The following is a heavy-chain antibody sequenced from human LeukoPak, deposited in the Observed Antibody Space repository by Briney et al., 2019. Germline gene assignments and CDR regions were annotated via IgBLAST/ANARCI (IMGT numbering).Heavy chain of an antibody. J-gene: IGHJ4*02. V-gene: IGHV1-2*02. Sequence: ASVKVSCKASGYTLTGYYMHWVRQAPGQGLEWMGWINPNSGGTNYAQKFQGRVTMTRDTSISTAYMELSRLRSDDTAVYYCARYAYSSVLIDYWGQGTLVTVSS. CDR2: INPNSGGT. D-gene: IGHD6-25*01. CDR1: GYTLTGYY. CDR3: ARYAYSSVLIDY.